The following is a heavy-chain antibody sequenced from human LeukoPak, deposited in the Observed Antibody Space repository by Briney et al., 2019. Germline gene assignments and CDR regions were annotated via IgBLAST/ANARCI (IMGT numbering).Heavy chain of an antibody. CDR3: AREGRMSMGIEY. J-gene: IGHJ4*02. D-gene: IGHD4/OR15-4a*01. CDR1: GGSLSGYY. V-gene: IGHV4-34*01. Sequence: SETLSLTCAVYGGSLSGYYWSWIRQSPGKGLEWIGEVNHGGSTNYNPSLKSRVTMSVDTSKNHFSLKLSSVTAADTAVYFCAREGRMSMGIEYWGQGTLVTVSS. CDR2: VNHGGST.